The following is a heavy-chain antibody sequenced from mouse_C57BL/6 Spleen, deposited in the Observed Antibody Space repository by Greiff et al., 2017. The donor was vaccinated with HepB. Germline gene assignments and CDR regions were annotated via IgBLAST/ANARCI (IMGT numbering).Heavy chain of an antibody. V-gene: IGHV1-50*01. CDR3: ARSRPYAMDY. CDR1: GYTFTSYW. J-gene: IGHJ4*01. Sequence: QVQLQQPGAELVKPGASVKLSCKASGYTFTSYWMQGVKQRPGQGLEWIGEIDPSDSYTNYNQKFKGKATLTVDTSSSTAYMQLSSLTSEDSAVYYCARSRPYAMDYWGQGTSVTVSS. CDR2: IDPSDSYT.